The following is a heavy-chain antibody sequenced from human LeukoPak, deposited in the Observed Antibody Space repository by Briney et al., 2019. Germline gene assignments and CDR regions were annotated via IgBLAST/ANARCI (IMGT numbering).Heavy chain of an antibody. D-gene: IGHD1-26*01. CDR2: IYYSGST. V-gene: IGHV4-59*01. CDR1: GGSISSYY. Sequence: SETLSLTCTVSGGSISSYYWSWIRQPPGKGLEWIGYIYYSGSTNYNPSLKSRVTKSVDTSKTQFSLKLSSVTAADTAVYFCERSCSGTYYYFDYWGQGILVTVSS. CDR3: ERSCSGTYYYFDY. J-gene: IGHJ4*02.